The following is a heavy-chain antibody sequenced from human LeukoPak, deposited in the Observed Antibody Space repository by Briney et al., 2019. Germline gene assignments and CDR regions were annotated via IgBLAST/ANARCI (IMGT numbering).Heavy chain of an antibody. CDR1: GGTFSIYA. CDR3: ARARYCSGGSCYWTPYYYYGMDV. J-gene: IGHJ6*04. D-gene: IGHD2-15*01. Sequence: SVRVSCKASGGTFSIYAISWVRQAPGQGGEWMGGIIPIFGTANYAQKFQGRVTITADKSTSTAYMELSSLRSEDTAVYYCARARYCSGGSCYWTPYYYYGMDVWGKGTTVTVSS. V-gene: IGHV1-69*06. CDR2: IIPIFGTA.